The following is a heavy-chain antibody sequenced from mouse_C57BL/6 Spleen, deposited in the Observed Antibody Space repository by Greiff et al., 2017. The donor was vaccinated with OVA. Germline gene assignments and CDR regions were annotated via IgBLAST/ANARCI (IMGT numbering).Heavy chain of an antibody. V-gene: IGHV1-82*01. Sequence: VQLQQSGPELVKPGASVKISCKASGYAFSSSWMNWVKQRPGKGLEWIGRIYPGDGDTNYNGKFKGKATLTADKSSSTAYMQLSSLTSGDSAVYFCARGITTVPSMDYWGQGTSVTVSS. D-gene: IGHD1-1*01. CDR1: GYAFSSSW. CDR3: ARGITTVPSMDY. CDR2: IYPGDGDT. J-gene: IGHJ4*01.